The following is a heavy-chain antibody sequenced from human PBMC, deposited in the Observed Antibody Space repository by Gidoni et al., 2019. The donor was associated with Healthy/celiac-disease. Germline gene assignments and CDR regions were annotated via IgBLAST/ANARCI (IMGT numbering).Heavy chain of an antibody. CDR2: IDWDDDK. CDR1: GFSPSTSGMR. D-gene: IGHD3-22*01. V-gene: IGHV2-70*04. J-gene: IGHJ4*02. Sequence: QVTLKESGPALVKPTQTLTLTCTFSGFSPSTSGMRVSWIRQPPGKALEWLARIDWDDDKFYSTSLKTRLTISKDTSKNQVVLTMTNMDPVDTATYYCVRYYYDSSGYVVDFWGQGTLVTVSS. CDR3: VRYYYDSSGYVVDF.